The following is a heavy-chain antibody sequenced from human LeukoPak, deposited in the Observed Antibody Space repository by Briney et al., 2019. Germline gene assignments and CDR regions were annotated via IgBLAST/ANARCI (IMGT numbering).Heavy chain of an antibody. V-gene: IGHV3-74*01. CDR3: ARDRGPRTGFMVREAYDY. D-gene: IGHD3-10*01. J-gene: IGHJ4*02. CDR2: INTDGSIT. CDR1: GFTFSSHW. Sequence: GGSLRLSCAASGFTFSSHWMHWVRQAPGKGLEWVSRINTDGSITNYADSVKGRFSISRDNAKNTLYLQMSSLRAEGTAVYYCARDRGPRTGFMVREAYDYWGQGTLVTVSS.